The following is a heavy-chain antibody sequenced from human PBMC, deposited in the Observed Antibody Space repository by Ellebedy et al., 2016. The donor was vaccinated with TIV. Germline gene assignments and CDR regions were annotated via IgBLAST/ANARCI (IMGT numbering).Heavy chain of an antibody. CDR3: ARQAQIHQWFMDY. V-gene: IGHV3-30-3*01. D-gene: IGHD3-22*01. CDR2: ISNDGNNQ. Sequence: GGSLRLXXATSGFTFSGYSMHWVRQAPGKGLECVAFISNDGNNQYYPDSVKGRFTVSRDSSENTLFLHMNSLGADDTAVYYCARQAQIHQWFMDYWGQGTLVTVSS. J-gene: IGHJ4*02. CDR1: GFTFSGYS.